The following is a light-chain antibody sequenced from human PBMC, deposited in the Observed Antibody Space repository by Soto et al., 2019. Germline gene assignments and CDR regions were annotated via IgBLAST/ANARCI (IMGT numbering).Light chain of an antibody. V-gene: IGLV2-14*01. CDR3: SSYTSSSTLV. CDR1: SSDVGGDNY. CDR2: EVS. J-gene: IGLJ3*02. Sequence: QSALTQPASVSGSPGQSFTISCPGTSSDVGGDNYVSLYQQHTGKAPKLMIYEVSNRPSGVSNRFSGTKSGNTASLTISGRQAEDEADYYCSSYTSSSTLVFGGGTKLTVL.